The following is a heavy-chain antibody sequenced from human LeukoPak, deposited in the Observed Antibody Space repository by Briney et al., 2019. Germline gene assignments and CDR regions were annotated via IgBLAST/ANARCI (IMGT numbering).Heavy chain of an antibody. J-gene: IGHJ4*02. Sequence: GGSLRLSCAASGFTFSSYAMNWVRQAPGKGLEWVAVVSYDGSSKYYANSVKGRFTISRDKSKNTLHLQMNSLRAEDTAIYYCARDTSFAVGATLDFWGQGTLVTVSS. D-gene: IGHD1-26*01. CDR3: ARDTSFAVGATLDF. CDR1: GFTFSSYA. V-gene: IGHV3-30*04. CDR2: VSYDGSSK.